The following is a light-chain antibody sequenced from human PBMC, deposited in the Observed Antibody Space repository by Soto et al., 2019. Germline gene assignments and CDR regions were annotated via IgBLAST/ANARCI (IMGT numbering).Light chain of an antibody. Sequence: ESVLTQSPGTLSLSPGEKATLSCRASQSVSSSYLAWYQQKPGQAPRLLIYGASSRATGIPDRFSGSGSGTDFTLTVSRLEPEDFAVYYCQQFVSSSWTFGQGTKGEIK. CDR2: GAS. J-gene: IGKJ1*01. CDR1: QSVSSSY. V-gene: IGKV3-20*01. CDR3: QQFVSSSWT.